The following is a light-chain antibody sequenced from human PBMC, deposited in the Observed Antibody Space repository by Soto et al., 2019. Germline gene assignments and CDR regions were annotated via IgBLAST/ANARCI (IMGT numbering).Light chain of an antibody. J-gene: IGKJ1*01. CDR2: KAS. CDR3: QQYDSYSRT. V-gene: IGKV1-5*03. Sequence: DIHMTQSPSTLSAFVGDGVTITCRASQSIGNWLAWYQQKPGKAPKLLIYKASSLASGVPSRFSGSGSGTEFALTISSLQPDDFATYYCQQYDSYSRTFGQGTKVDI. CDR1: QSIGNW.